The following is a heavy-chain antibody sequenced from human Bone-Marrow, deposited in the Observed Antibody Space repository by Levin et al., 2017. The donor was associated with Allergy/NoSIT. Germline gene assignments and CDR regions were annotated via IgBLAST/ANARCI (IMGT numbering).Heavy chain of an antibody. CDR3: AGKPLSSWLYWYFDV. CDR2: ISGSGNTI. D-gene: IGHD6-13*01. Sequence: GGSRRLSCAASGFSFSIYEMNWVRQAPGKGLEWISYISGSGNTIYYADSVKGRFTISRDNAKNSLYLQVNSLRAEDTAVYYCAGKPLSSWLYWYFDVWGRGTLVTVSS. J-gene: IGHJ2*01. V-gene: IGHV3-48*03. CDR1: GFSFSIYE.